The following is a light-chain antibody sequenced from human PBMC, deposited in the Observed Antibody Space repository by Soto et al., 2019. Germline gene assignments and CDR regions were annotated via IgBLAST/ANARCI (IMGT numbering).Light chain of an antibody. J-gene: IGKJ4*01. V-gene: IGKV1-5*03. Sequence: DIQLTQSPSFLSASVGDRVTITCRASQGISSYLAWYQQKPGKAPKLLIYKASSLESGVPSRFGGGGSGTEFTLTISSLQPDDFATYYCQQYYSYSLTFGGGTKVEIK. CDR1: QGISSY. CDR2: KAS. CDR3: QQYYSYSLT.